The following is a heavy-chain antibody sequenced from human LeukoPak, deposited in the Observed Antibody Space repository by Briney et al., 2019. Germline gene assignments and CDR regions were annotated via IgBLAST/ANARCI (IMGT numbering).Heavy chain of an antibody. Sequence: PGGSLRLSCAASGFTFSNAWMTWIRQAPGRGLEWVGRIKSKLEDGATDYAAPVKGRFTISRDDSKNTLYLQMNSLKTEDTAVYHCTTDRNGPSDYRGQGTLVTVSS. J-gene: IGHJ4*02. CDR3: TTDRNGPSDY. CDR2: IKSKLEDGAT. CDR1: GFTFSNAW. V-gene: IGHV3-15*01. D-gene: IGHD1-14*01.